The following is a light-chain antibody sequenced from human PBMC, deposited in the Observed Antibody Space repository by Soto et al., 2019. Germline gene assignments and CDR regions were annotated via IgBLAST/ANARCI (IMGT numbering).Light chain of an antibody. CDR3: QQYGSSEII. J-gene: IGKJ5*01. CDR1: QSVRSY. CDR2: GAS. V-gene: IGKV3-20*01. Sequence: EIVMTQSPATLSVSPGERATLSCRASQSVRSYLAWYQQKPGQAPRLLIYGASSRATGIPDRFSGSGSGTDFTLTISRLEPEDFAVFYCQQYGSSEIIFGQGTRLEIK.